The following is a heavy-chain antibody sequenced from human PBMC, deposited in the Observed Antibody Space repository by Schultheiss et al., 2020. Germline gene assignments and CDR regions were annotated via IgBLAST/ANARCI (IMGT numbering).Heavy chain of an antibody. D-gene: IGHD4-17*01. Sequence: SETLSLTCTVSGGSISSYYWSWIRQPPGKGLEWIGYIYYSGSTNYNPSLKSRVTISVDTSKNQFSLELRSVTAADTAVYYCASGVSSTTVTDWGQGTLVTVSS. V-gene: IGHV4-59*12. CDR3: ASGVSSTTVTD. CDR2: IYYSGST. J-gene: IGHJ4*02. CDR1: GGSISSYY.